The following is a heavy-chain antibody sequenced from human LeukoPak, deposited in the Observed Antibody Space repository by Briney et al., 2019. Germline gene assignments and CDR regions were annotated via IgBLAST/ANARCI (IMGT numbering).Heavy chain of an antibody. V-gene: IGHV3-30*02. D-gene: IGHD3-22*01. Sequence: PGGSLRLSCAASGFTFSSYGMHWVRQAPGKGLEWVAFIRYDGSNKYYADSVKGRFTISRDNSKNTLYLQMNSLRAEDTAVYYCAKDGPCYDSSGYYPAFDYWGQGTLVTVSS. CDR2: IRYDGSNK. CDR1: GFTFSSYG. CDR3: AKDGPCYDSSGYYPAFDY. J-gene: IGHJ4*02.